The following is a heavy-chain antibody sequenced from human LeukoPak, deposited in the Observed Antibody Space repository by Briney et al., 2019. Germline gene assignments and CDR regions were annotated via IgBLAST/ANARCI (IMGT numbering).Heavy chain of an antibody. CDR1: GFTFSSYG. CDR2: IWYDGSNK. D-gene: IGHD3-10*01. V-gene: IGHV3-33*01. J-gene: IGHJ3*02. CDR3: ARDRGIWFVIYAFDI. Sequence: PGRSLRLSCAASGFTFSSYGMHWVRQAPGKGLEWVAVIWYDGSNKYYADSVKGRFTISRDNSKNTLYLQMNSLRAEDTAVYYCARDRGIWFVIYAFDIWGQGTMVTVSS.